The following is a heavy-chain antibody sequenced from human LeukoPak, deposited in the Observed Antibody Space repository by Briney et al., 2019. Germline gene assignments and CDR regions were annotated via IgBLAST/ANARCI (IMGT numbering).Heavy chain of an antibody. J-gene: IGHJ5*02. V-gene: IGHV5-10-1*01. CDR3: ARGNWNGADPYSWFHP. Sequence: GHPLKISCKGSGYSFTSYWISWVRQMPGKGLDWMGRIDLSDSYPNYSPSFQAHAPIPDDKSIGPSYLQWSSLNATDPAMYNVARGNWNGADPYSWFHPWGQGTLVTVCS. CDR1: GYSFTSYW. D-gene: IGHD1-1*01. CDR2: IDLSDSYP.